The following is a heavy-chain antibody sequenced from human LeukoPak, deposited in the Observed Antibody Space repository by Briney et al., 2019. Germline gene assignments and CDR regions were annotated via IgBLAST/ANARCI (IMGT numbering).Heavy chain of an antibody. D-gene: IGHD3-9*01. CDR3: ARVNYDILTGYPLGFDY. CDR2: IIPIFGTA. J-gene: IGHJ4*02. CDR1: GGTFSSYA. Sequence: ASVKVSCKASGGTFSSYAISWVRQAPGQGLEWMGGIIPIFGTANYAQKFQGRVTITADESTSTAYMELSSLRSEDTAVYYCARVNYDILTGYPLGFDYWGQGTLVTVSS. V-gene: IGHV1-69*13.